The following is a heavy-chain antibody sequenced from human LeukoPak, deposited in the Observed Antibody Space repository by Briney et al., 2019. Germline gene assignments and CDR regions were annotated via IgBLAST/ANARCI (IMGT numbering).Heavy chain of an antibody. D-gene: IGHD1-1*01. CDR3: ARGYGAGTSNY. J-gene: IGHJ4*02. Sequence: PGGSLRLSCAASGFTFSSYWMSWVRQAPGKGLEWVSSISSSSSYIYYADSVKGRFTISRDNAKNSLYLQMNSLRAEDTAVYYCARGYGAGTSNYWGQGTLVTVSS. V-gene: IGHV3-21*01. CDR1: GFTFSSYW. CDR2: ISSSSSYI.